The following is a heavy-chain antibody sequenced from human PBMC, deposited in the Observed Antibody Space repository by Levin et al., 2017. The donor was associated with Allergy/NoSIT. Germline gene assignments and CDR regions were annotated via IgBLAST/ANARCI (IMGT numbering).Heavy chain of an antibody. Sequence: GGSLRLSYAASGFTFSSYAMHWVRQAPGKGLEYVSAISINGDATYYADSVKGRFTISRDNSKNTLYLQMDSLRAEDMAVYYCTREWTVWTFDPWGQGTLVTVSS. CDR1: GFTFSSYA. D-gene: IGHD4-17*01. J-gene: IGHJ5*02. CDR2: ISINGDAT. CDR3: TREWTVWTFDP. V-gene: IGHV3-64*02.